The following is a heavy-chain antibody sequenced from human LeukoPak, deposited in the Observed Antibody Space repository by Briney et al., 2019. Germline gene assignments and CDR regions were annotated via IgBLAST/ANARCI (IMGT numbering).Heavy chain of an antibody. J-gene: IGHJ4*02. Sequence: SETLSLTCTVSGGSISSSSYYWGWIRQPPGKGLEWIGSIYYSGSTYYNPSLKSRVTISVDTSKNQVSLKLSSVTAADTAVYYCARSGGSMEGYDIVTDYPLVYFDYWGQGTLVTVSS. CDR1: GGSISSSSYY. V-gene: IGHV4-39*07. CDR2: IYYSGST. D-gene: IGHD3-9*01. CDR3: ARSGGSMEGYDIVTDYPLVYFDY.